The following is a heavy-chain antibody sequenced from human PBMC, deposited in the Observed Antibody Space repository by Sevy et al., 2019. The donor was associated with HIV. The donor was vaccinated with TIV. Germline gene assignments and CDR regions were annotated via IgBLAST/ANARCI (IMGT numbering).Heavy chain of an antibody. Sequence: GGSLRLSCAASGLTFDTYGMHWVRQTPGKGREWVAVISSDGNTKYYGDSVKGRFTDSRDNSKSKLYLQMNSVRTEDTAIYFCAKDSGYTINWYPGFWGQGTLVTVSS. V-gene: IGHV3-30*18. CDR1: GLTFDTYG. CDR3: AKDSGYTINWYPGF. CDR2: ISSDGNTK. D-gene: IGHD6-13*01. J-gene: IGHJ4*02.